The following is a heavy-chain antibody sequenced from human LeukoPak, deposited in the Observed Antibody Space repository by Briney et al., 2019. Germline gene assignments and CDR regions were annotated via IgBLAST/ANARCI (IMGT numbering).Heavy chain of an antibody. CDR1: GGSISSFY. Sequence: SETLSLTCTVSGGSISSFYWSWIRQPPGKGLEWIGYIYYSGSTNYSPSLKSRVTISVDTSKNQFSLKLSSVTAADTAVYYCARERIQLGVTANIYYYGMDVWGQGTTVTVSS. CDR2: IYYSGST. J-gene: IGHJ6*02. CDR3: ARERIQLGVTANIYYYGMDV. V-gene: IGHV4-59*01. D-gene: IGHD2-21*02.